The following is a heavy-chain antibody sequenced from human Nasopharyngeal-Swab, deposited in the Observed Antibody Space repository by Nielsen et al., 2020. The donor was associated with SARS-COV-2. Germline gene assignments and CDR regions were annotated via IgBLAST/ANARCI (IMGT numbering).Heavy chain of an antibody. CDR3: GRLTKTTVTRRLYFDY. CDR1: GGPLSSSNYY. Sequence: SETLSLTCTVSGGPLSSSNYYWGWIRQPPGKGLERIGTVSYSGPTYYNPSLKSRVTMSVDTSKNHFSLRLSSVTAADTAVYYCGRLTKTTVTRRLYFDYWGQGTLVTVSS. CDR2: VSYSGPT. J-gene: IGHJ4*02. V-gene: IGHV4-39*02. D-gene: IGHD4-11*01.